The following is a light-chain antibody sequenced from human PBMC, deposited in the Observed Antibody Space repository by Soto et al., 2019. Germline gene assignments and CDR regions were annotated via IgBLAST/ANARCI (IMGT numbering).Light chain of an antibody. Sequence: ELGMTQSPGTLSVSPGERATLSCRATQSVGSNLAWYQQKPGQAPRLLIYDASTRATGVPARYSGSGSGTDFTLTISSLRSEDVACYHCRQYNNWPPFTFGGRTKVEIK. CDR1: QSVGSN. V-gene: IGKV3-15*01. CDR3: RQYNNWPPFT. CDR2: DAS. J-gene: IGKJ4*01.